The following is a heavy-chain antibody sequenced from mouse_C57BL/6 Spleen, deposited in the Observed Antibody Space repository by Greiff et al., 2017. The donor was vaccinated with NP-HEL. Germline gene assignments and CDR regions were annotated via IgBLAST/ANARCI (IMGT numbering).Heavy chain of an antibody. CDR3: ARGRDGSSPDY. Sequence: QVQLKQPGAELVKPGASVKLSCKASGYTFTSYWMHWVKQRPGQGLEWIGMIHPNSGSTNYNEKFKSKATLTVDKSSSTAYMQLSSLTSEDSAVYYCARGRDGSSPDYWGQGTTLTVSS. J-gene: IGHJ2*01. D-gene: IGHD1-1*01. V-gene: IGHV1-64*01. CDR1: GYTFTSYW. CDR2: IHPNSGST.